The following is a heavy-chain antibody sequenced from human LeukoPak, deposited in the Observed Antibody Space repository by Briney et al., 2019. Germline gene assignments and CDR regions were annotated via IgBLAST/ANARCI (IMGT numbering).Heavy chain of an antibody. D-gene: IGHD3-22*01. V-gene: IGHV1-18*01. CDR1: GYTFTSYG. CDR2: ISGYNGYT. CDR3: ARDEARYSSGYYPSWFDP. Sequence: GASVKVSCKASGYTFTSYGMSWVRQAPGQGLEWVGWISGYNGYTHYAHNLQGRVTMTTDTSTSTAYMELRSLRSDDTAVYYCARDEARYSSGYYPSWFDPWGQGNLVTVSS. J-gene: IGHJ5*02.